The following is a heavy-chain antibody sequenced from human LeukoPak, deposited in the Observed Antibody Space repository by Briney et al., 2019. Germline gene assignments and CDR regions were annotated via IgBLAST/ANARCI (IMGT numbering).Heavy chain of an antibody. CDR1: GGSFSGYY. CDR3: ARAPMVRGVNNYYYYMDV. Sequence: SETLSLTCAVYGGSFSGYYWSWIRQPPGKGLEWIGEINHSGSTNYNPSLKSRVTISVDTSKNQFSLKLSSVTAADTAVYYCARAPMVRGVNNYYYYMDVWGKGTTATVSS. V-gene: IGHV4-34*01. J-gene: IGHJ6*03. CDR2: INHSGST. D-gene: IGHD3-10*01.